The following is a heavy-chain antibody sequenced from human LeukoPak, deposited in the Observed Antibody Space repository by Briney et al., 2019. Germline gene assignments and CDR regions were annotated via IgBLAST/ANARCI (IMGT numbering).Heavy chain of an antibody. CDR2: IKEDGSEQ. J-gene: IGHJ6*03. D-gene: IGHD3-10*01. CDR1: GFTFSSYW. V-gene: IGHV3-7*01. Sequence: PGGSLRLSCAASGFTFSSYWMSWVRQAPGKGLEWVANIKEDGSEQNYVDSVKGRFTISRDNAKNSLYLQMNSLRAEDTAVYYCARDRGYYYMDVWGKGTTVTVSS. CDR3: ARDRGYYYMDV.